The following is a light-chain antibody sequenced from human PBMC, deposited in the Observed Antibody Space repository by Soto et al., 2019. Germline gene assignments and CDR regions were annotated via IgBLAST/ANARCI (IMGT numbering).Light chain of an antibody. CDR2: EAS. V-gene: IGKV1-5*01. CDR3: QQSNSKSWT. Sequence: DIQMTQSTSTLSASVGDRVTITCRASQGISRWLAWYQQKPGRAPKLLIYEASILESGVPSRFSGSGSGTEFTLTISSLQPSDFATYYCQQSNSKSWTFGQGTRVEIK. CDR1: QGISRW. J-gene: IGKJ1*01.